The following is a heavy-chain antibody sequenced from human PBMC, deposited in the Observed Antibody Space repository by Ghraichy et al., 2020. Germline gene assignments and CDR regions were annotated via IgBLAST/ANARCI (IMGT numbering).Heavy chain of an antibody. CDR3: AKVLGGSYYFGYYYYYGMDV. CDR1: GFTFSSYA. V-gene: IGHV3-23*01. Sequence: GESLRLSCAASGFTFSSYAMSWVRQAPGKGLEWVSGISNSEGSTYYADSVKGRFTISRDNSKNTLYLQMNSLRAEDTAVYYCAKVLGGSYYFGYYYYYGMDVWGQGTTVAVSS. D-gene: IGHD1-26*01. J-gene: IGHJ6*02. CDR2: ISNSEGST.